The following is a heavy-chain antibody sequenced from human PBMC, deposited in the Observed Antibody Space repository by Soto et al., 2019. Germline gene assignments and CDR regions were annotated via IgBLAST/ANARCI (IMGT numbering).Heavy chain of an antibody. CDR1: GGSISGYY. V-gene: IGHV4-59*01. D-gene: IGHD2-21*02. J-gene: IGHJ6*02. CDR3: TRDGDGRMTTNPYYYYGMDV. Sequence: TSETLSLTCTVSGGSISGYYWSWIRQPPGKGLEWIGNVYYSGGAKYNPSVKRRASISVDTSKNQFSLNRSSLTAADTAVYYCTRDGDGRMTTNPYYYYGMDVWGPGITVTVSS. CDR2: VYYSGGA.